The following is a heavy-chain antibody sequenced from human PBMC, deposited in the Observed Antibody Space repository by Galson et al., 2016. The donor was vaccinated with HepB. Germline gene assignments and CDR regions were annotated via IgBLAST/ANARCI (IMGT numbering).Heavy chain of an antibody. CDR3: ARRGTGKNWFDP. D-gene: IGHD1-1*01. V-gene: IGHV4-39*01. J-gene: IGHJ5*02. Sequence: SETLSLTCTVSGGSISGSSYYWGWVRQPPGKGLECIGIIYYAGRTYYNPSLKCRVTISVDTSKNQFSLNLNSVTVADTAVYYCARRGTGKNWFDPWGQGTLVTVSS. CDR2: IYYAGRT. CDR1: GGSISGSSYY.